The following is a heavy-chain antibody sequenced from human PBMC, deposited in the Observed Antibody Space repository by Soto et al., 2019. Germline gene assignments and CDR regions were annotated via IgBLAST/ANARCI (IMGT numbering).Heavy chain of an antibody. CDR3: AARGSSWFYYFDY. V-gene: IGHV4-39*01. Sequence: SETLSLTCTVSGGSVSSGSYYWSWIRQPPGKGLEWIGYIYYSGSTYYNPSLKSRVTISVDTSKNQFSLKLSSVTAADTAVYYCAARGSSWFYYFDYWGQGTLVTVSS. J-gene: IGHJ4*02. CDR1: GGSVSSGSYY. D-gene: IGHD6-13*01. CDR2: IYYSGST.